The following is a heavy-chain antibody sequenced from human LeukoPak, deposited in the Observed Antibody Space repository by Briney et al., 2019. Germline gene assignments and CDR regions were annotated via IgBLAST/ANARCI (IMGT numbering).Heavy chain of an antibody. D-gene: IGHD2-15*01. CDR2: IYPGDSDT. CDR1: GYSFTSYW. Sequence: AESLQISCKGSGYSFTSYWIGWVRQMPGKGLEWMGIIYPGDSDTRYSPSFQGQVTISADKSISTSYLQWSSLKASDTAMYYCARRAAEDHVFDIWGQGTMVTVSS. V-gene: IGHV5-51*01. CDR3: ARRAAEDHVFDI. J-gene: IGHJ3*02.